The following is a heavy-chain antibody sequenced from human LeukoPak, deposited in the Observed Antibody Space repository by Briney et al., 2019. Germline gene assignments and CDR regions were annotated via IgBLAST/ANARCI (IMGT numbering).Heavy chain of an antibody. J-gene: IGHJ5*02. CDR3: ARDQGVAAAGSSGWFDP. Sequence: GGSLRLSCAASGFTFSSYGMHWVRQAPGKGLEWVAVIWYDGSNKYYADSVKGRFTISRDNAKNSLYLQMNSLRAEDTAVYYCARDQGVAAAGSSGWFDPWGQGTLVTVSS. V-gene: IGHV3-33*01. CDR2: IWYDGSNK. CDR1: GFTFSSYG. D-gene: IGHD6-13*01.